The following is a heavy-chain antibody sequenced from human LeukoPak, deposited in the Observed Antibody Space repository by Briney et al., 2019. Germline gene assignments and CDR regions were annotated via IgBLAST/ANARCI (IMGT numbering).Heavy chain of an antibody. CDR2: INPNSGGT. V-gene: IGHV1-2*06. J-gene: IGHJ4*02. Sequence: ASVKVSCKASGYTFTGYYMHWVRQAPGQGLEWMGRINPNSGGTNYAQKFQGRVTMTRDTSISTAYMELSRLRSDDTAVYYCARDSVDIVATITLHYWGQGTPVTVSS. CDR3: ARDSVDIVATITLHY. D-gene: IGHD5-12*01. CDR1: GYTFTGYY.